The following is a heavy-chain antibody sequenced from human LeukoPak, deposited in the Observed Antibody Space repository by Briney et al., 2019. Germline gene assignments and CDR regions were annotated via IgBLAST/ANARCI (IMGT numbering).Heavy chain of an antibody. CDR3: ARDQVDYDIPDHFDY. V-gene: IGHV4-30-2*01. Sequence: PSQTLSLTCKVSGDSISSSTCNWSWIRQPPGKGLEWIGYISQSGNSYFTPSLKSRATISVDRSQNHFSLTLISVTAADTAVYYCARDQVDYDIPDHFDYWGKGTLVAVSS. J-gene: IGHJ4*02. D-gene: IGHD3-22*01. CDR2: ISQSGNS. CDR1: GDSISSSTCN.